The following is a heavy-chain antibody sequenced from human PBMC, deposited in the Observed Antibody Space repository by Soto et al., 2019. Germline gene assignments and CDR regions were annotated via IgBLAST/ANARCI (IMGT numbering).Heavy chain of an antibody. CDR2: INPSGGST. CDR1: GYTFTSYY. V-gene: IGHV1-46*01. D-gene: IGHD2-8*02. Sequence: ASVKVSCKASGYTFTSYYMHWVRQAPGQGLEWMGIINPSGGSTSYAQKFQGTVTMTRDTSTSTVYMELSSLRSDDTAVYYCARLPRAAACTGGEADYWGQGTLVTVSS. CDR3: ARLPRAAACTGGEADY. J-gene: IGHJ4*02.